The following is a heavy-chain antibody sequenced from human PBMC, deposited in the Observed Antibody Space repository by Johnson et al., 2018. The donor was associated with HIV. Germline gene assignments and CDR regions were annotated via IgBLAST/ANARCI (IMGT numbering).Heavy chain of an antibody. CDR3: AKASLRGYSYVSYAFDV. CDR2: IRYDGSNK. D-gene: IGHD5-18*01. CDR1: GFTFSSSG. J-gene: IGHJ3*01. V-gene: IGHV3-30*02. Sequence: QVQLVESGGGVVQPGGYLRLSCAASGFTFSSSGMHWFLQAPGMGLEWVAFIRYDGSNKYYADSVKGRFTISRDNSKNTLYLQMNSLRAEDTAVYYCAKASLRGYSYVSYAFDVWGQGTMVTVS.